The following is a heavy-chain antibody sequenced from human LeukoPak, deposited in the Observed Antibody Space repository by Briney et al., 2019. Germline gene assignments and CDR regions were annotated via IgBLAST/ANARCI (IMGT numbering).Heavy chain of an antibody. CDR1: GFTFSSYW. D-gene: IGHD3-10*01. Sequence: PGGSLRLSCAASGFTFSSYWMHWVRQAPGKGLVWVSRINSDGSSTSYADSVKGRFTISRDNAKNTLYLQMNSLRAEDTAVYYCARGPRSDYPAHAFDIWGQGTMVTVSS. CDR2: INSDGSST. CDR3: ARGPRSDYPAHAFDI. J-gene: IGHJ3*02. V-gene: IGHV3-74*01.